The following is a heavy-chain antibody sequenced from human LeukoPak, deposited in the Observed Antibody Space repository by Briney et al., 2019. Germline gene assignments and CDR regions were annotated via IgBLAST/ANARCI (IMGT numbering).Heavy chain of an antibody. J-gene: IGHJ4*02. CDR3: ARSSTVVTPFDY. D-gene: IGHD4-23*01. CDR1: GGSISSYY. Sequence: SETLSLTCTVSGGSISSYYWSWIRQPPGKGLRWIGYIYYSGSTNYNPSLKSRVTISVDTSKNQFSLKLSSVTAADTAVYYCARSSTVVTPFDYWGQGTLVTVSS. V-gene: IGHV4-59*12. CDR2: IYYSGST.